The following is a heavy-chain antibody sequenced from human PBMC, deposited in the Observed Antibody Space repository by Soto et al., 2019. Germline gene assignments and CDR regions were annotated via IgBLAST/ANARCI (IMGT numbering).Heavy chain of an antibody. D-gene: IGHD4-17*01. Sequence: ASVKVSCKASGYSFTSYGISWVRQAPGQGLEWMGWISAYNGNTNYAQKLQGRVTMTTDTSTSTAYMELRSLRSDDTAVYYCARYDDYARDDAFDIWGQGTMVTVSS. CDR3: ARYDDYARDDAFDI. J-gene: IGHJ3*02. CDR2: ISAYNGNT. V-gene: IGHV1-18*01. CDR1: GYSFTSYG.